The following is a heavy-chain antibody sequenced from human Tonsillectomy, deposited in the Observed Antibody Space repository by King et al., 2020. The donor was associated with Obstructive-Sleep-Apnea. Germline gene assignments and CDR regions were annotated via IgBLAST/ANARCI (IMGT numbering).Heavy chain of an antibody. Sequence: VQLVESGGGLIQPGGSLRLSFAASGFTFRSYAMCWVRQGPGKGLEWVSGISGSGTSTFYADSVKGRFAISRVNSKNTLYLQMNSLRAEDTAVYYCAKDPHDYGDYEGPLDYWGQGTLVTVSS. D-gene: IGHD4-17*01. J-gene: IGHJ4*02. V-gene: IGHV3-23*04. CDR1: GFTFRSYA. CDR2: ISGSGTST. CDR3: AKDPHDYGDYEGPLDY.